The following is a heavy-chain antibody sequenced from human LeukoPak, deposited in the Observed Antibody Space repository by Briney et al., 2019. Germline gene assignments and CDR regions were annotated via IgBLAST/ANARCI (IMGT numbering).Heavy chain of an antibody. CDR3: TRVGYIDEGIDY. CDR2: IKQDGSKK. Sequence: GGSLRLSCEASGFPFSSYWMTWVRQAPGKGLEWVANIKQDGSKKSYVDSVKGRFTISRDNAKNSLYLQMNSLRAEDTAIYYCTRVGYIDEGIDYWGQGTLVTVSP. D-gene: IGHD5-24*01. V-gene: IGHV3-7*04. CDR1: GFPFSSYW. J-gene: IGHJ4*02.